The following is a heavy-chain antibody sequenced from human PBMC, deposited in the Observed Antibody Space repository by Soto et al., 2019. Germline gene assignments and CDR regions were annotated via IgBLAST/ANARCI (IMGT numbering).Heavy chain of an antibody. J-gene: IGHJ5*02. CDR3: ATVPWTAAAS. CDR2: IKPDGSEQ. D-gene: IGHD6-13*01. CDR1: GVTFSDNW. V-gene: IGHV3-7*01. Sequence: GGSLRLSCAASGVTFSDNWMNWVRQAPGKGLEWVATIKPDGSEQDYVEFVKGRFTISRDNAKNSLYLQMNSLRAEDTAVYYCATVPWTAAASWGQGTLVTVSS.